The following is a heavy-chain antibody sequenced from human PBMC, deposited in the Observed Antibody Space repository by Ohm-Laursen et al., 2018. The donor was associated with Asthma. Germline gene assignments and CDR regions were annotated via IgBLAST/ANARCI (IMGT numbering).Heavy chain of an antibody. Sequence: GTLSLTCSVSGGSISSYYWTWIRQPPGKGLEWLGYIYYTGSPNYNPSFKSRVTFSVDTSKNQFSLKLTSVTAADTAVYYCAPSSGSRSSHTVDYWGQGTLVTVSA. CDR2: IYYTGSP. J-gene: IGHJ4*02. D-gene: IGHD2-2*01. CDR3: APSSGSRSSHTVDY. V-gene: IGHV4-59*01. CDR1: GGSISSYY.